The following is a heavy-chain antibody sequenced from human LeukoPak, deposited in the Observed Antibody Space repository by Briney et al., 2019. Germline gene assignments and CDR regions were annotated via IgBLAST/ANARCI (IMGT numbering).Heavy chain of an antibody. CDR3: ATPSRDGYNYYFDY. CDR1: GFTFSSYS. CDR2: ISSSSSTI. Sequence: PGRSLRLSCAASGFTFSSYSMNWVRQAPGKGLEWVSYISSSSSTIYYADSVKGRFTISRDNAKNSLYLQMNSLRAEDTAVYYCATPSRDGYNYYFDYWGQGTLVTVSS. D-gene: IGHD5-24*01. V-gene: IGHV3-48*01. J-gene: IGHJ4*02.